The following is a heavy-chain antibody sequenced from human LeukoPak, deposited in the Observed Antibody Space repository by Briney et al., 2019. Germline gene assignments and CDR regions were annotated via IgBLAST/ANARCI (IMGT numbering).Heavy chain of an antibody. V-gene: IGHV1-8*03. CDR2: INPNSGNT. CDR1: GYAFTGYY. Sequence: ASVKVSCKASGYAFTGYYMHWVRQAPGQGLEWMGWINPNSGNTGYAQKFQGRVTITRNTSISTAYMELSSLRSEDTAVYYCARESHYDYVWGRPRPTFYDCWGQGTLVTVSS. CDR3: ARESHYDYVWGRPRPTFYDC. J-gene: IGHJ4*02. D-gene: IGHD3-16*01.